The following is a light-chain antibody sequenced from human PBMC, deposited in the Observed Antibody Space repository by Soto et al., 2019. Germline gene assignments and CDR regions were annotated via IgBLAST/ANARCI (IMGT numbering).Light chain of an antibody. V-gene: IGLV2-23*01. CDR3: CSYAGSSSYV. CDR2: EGS. CDR1: GTDVGQYNY. Sequence: QSALTQPPSASGSPGQSVTISCTGAGTDVGQYNYVSWYQQHPGKAPKLMIYEGSKRPSGVSNRFSGSKSGNTASLTISGLQAEDEADYYCCSYAGSSSYVFGTGTKVTVL. J-gene: IGLJ1*01.